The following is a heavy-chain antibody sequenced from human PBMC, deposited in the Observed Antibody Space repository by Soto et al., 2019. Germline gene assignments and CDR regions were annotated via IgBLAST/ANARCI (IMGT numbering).Heavy chain of an antibody. V-gene: IGHV3-53*01. J-gene: IGHJ4*02. CDR2: IYSGGST. Sequence: EVQLVESGGGLIQPGGSLRLSCAASGFTVSSHYMSWVRQAPGKGLEWVSVIYSGGSTYYADSVKGRFTISRDNSKNTLYLQMNSLRAEDTAVYYCARDRSGIAAAGTGGYYFDYWGQGTLVTVSS. CDR3: ARDRSGIAAAGTGGYYFDY. D-gene: IGHD6-13*01. CDR1: GFTVSSHY.